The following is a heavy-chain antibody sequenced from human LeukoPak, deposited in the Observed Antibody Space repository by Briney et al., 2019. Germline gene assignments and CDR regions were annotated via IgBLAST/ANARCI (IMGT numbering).Heavy chain of an antibody. Sequence: GGSLRLSCAASGFTFSSYGMHWVRQAPGKGLEWVAVKSYDGSNKYYADSVKGRFTISRDNSKNTLYLQMNSLRAEDTAVYYWAKDRGGYRYGFIFDYWGQGTLVTVSS. CDR3: AKDRGGYRYGFIFDY. V-gene: IGHV3-30*18. J-gene: IGHJ4*02. CDR2: KSYDGSNK. D-gene: IGHD5-18*01. CDR1: GFTFSSYG.